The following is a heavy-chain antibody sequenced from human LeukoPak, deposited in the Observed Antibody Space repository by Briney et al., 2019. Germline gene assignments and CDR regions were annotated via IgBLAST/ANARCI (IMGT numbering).Heavy chain of an antibody. CDR1: GYTFTSYG. Sequence: ASVKVSCKASGYTFTSYGISWGRQAPGQGLGWMGWISTYNGNTSYAQKFQGRVTMTTDTSTSTAYMELRSLRSYDTAVYYCARDYDSSGYYRYYFDYRGQGTLVTVSS. J-gene: IGHJ4*02. CDR3: ARDYDSSGYYRYYFDY. CDR2: ISTYNGNT. V-gene: IGHV1-18*01. D-gene: IGHD3-22*01.